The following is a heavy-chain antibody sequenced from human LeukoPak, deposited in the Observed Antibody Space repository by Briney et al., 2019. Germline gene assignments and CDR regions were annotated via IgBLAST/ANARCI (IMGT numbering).Heavy chain of an antibody. CDR3: AKRADPDRYFDY. V-gene: IGHV3-7*03. CDR1: EFMFSTYW. Sequence: GGSLRLSCVASEFMFSTYWMSWVRQAPGKGLEWVATINQDGREKYYVDSVKGRFTISRDNAKNSLYLQMNSLRAEDTALYYCAKRADPDRYFDYWGQGTLVTVSS. CDR2: INQDGREK. J-gene: IGHJ4*02.